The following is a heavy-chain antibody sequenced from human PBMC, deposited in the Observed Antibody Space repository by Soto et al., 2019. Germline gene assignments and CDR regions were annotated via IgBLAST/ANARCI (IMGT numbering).Heavy chain of an antibody. V-gene: IGHV1-18*01. CDR3: AREQIAARQLRGYLYYYYYGMEV. Sequence: GASVKVSCKASGYTFTSYGISWVRQAPGQGLEWMGWISAYSGSTNYAQKLQGWVTMTTDTSTSTAYMELSRLRSDDTAVYYCAREQIAARQLRGYLYYYYYGMEVWGQGTTVTVSS. CDR2: ISAYSGST. D-gene: IGHD6-6*01. J-gene: IGHJ6*02. CDR1: GYTFTSYG.